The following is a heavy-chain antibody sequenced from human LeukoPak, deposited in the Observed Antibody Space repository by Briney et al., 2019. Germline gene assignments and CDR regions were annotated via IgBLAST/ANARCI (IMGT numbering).Heavy chain of an antibody. Sequence: GESLKTSCMGSGYSFTSYWIGWVRQMPGKGLEWMGIIYPGDSDTSYSPSFQGQVSISADKSISTAYLQGSSLKASDTAMYYCARRGITAALDYWGQGTLVTVSS. D-gene: IGHD6-13*01. V-gene: IGHV5-51*01. CDR2: IYPGDSDT. CDR3: ARRGITAALDY. J-gene: IGHJ4*02. CDR1: GYSFTSYW.